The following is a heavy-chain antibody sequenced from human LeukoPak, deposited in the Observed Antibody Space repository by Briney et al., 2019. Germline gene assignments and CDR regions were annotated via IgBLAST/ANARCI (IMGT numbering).Heavy chain of an antibody. CDR1: GFTFTSYS. D-gene: IGHD3-22*01. J-gene: IGHJ4*02. Sequence: GGSLRLSCAASGFTFTSYSMHWVRQSPGKGLEWVSYISGGGSTIYYADSVKGRFTISRDNAQNSLYLQMNSLRVEDTALYYCAREAAYYYDSSGYEFDYWGQGTLVTVSS. CDR3: AREAAYYYDSSGYEFDY. V-gene: IGHV3-48*01. CDR2: ISGGGSTI.